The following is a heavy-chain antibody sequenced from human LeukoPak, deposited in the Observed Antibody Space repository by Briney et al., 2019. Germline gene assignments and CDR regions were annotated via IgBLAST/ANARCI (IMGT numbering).Heavy chain of an antibody. Sequence: GRSLRLSCAASGFTFSSYGMHWVRQAPGKGLERVAVIWYGGSDKYYADSVKGRFTISRDNSKNTLYLQMNSLRAEDTAVYYCATAPSGSGTFLDYWGQGTLVTVSS. CDR3: ATAPSGSGTFLDY. J-gene: IGHJ4*02. D-gene: IGHD3-10*01. CDR1: GFTFSSYG. V-gene: IGHV3-33*01. CDR2: IWYGGSDK.